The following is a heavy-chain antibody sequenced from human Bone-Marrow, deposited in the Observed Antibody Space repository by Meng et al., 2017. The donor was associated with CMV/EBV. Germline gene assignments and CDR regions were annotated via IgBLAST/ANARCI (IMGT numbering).Heavy chain of an antibody. J-gene: IGHJ6*02. Sequence: GGSLRLSCAASGFTFSSYSMNWVRQAPGKGLEWVSSISSSSSYIYYADSVKGRFTISRDNAKNSLYLQMNSLRAEDTAVYYCARIGTYYDFWSELYGRDVWGQGTTVTVSS. CDR1: GFTFSSYS. V-gene: IGHV3-21*01. CDR2: ISSSSSYI. CDR3: ARIGTYYDFWSELYGRDV. D-gene: IGHD3-3*01.